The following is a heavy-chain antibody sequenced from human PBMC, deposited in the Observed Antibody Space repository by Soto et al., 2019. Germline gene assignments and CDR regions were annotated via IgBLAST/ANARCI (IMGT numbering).Heavy chain of an antibody. CDR2: VSHTGNT. CDR1: SGSITSSNW. V-gene: IGHV4-4*02. D-gene: IGHD5-12*01. Sequence: QVQLQESGPGLVKPSGTLSLTCAVSSGSITSSNWWSWVRQPPGKGLEWIGEVSHTGNTNYIPSLKSRVTRSVYKSRNQFSLRLSSGTAADTAVYYCARNRYGGYDFDYWGQGTLVTVSS. CDR3: ARNRYGGYDFDY. J-gene: IGHJ4*02.